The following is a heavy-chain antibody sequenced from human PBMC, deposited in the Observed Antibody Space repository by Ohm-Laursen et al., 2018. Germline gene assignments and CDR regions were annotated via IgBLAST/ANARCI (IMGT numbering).Heavy chain of an antibody. CDR3: ASGSYGQYDY. CDR2: ISSSNSYI. Sequence: GSLRLSCTASGFTFSSYSMNWVRQAPGKGLEWVSSISSSNSYIYYADSVKGRFTIARDNAKNSLYLQMNSLRAEDTAVYYCASGSYGQYDYWGQGTLVTVSS. J-gene: IGHJ4*02. D-gene: IGHD5-18*01. CDR1: GFTFSSYS. V-gene: IGHV3-21*01.